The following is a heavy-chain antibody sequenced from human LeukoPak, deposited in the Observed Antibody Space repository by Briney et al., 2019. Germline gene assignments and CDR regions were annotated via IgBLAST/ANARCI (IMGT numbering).Heavy chain of an antibody. V-gene: IGHV4-38-2*02. CDR1: GYSISSGYY. CDR3: AIRSPYSTGWSSYFDY. D-gene: IGHD6-19*01. CDR2: IYHSGST. J-gene: IGHJ4*02. Sequence: SETLSLTCTVSGYSISSGYYWGWIRQPPGKGLGWIGSIYHSGSTYYNPSLKSRVTISLDKSRNHFSLKLTSVTAADSAVYYCAIRSPYSTGWSSYFDYWGQGALVTVSS.